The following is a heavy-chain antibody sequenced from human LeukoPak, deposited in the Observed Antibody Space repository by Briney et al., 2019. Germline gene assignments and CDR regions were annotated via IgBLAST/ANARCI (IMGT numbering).Heavy chain of an antibody. CDR1: GFTFSSYA. J-gene: IGHJ5*02. CDR3: ARDLSGSGSYYNWFDP. Sequence: QTGRTLRLSCAASGFTFSSYAMHWVRQAPGKGMERVAVISYDGSNKYYADSVKGRFTISRDNSKNTLYLQMNSLRADYTAVYYCARDLSGSGSYYNWFDPWGQGTLVTVSS. D-gene: IGHD3-10*01. V-gene: IGHV3-30*04. CDR2: ISYDGSNK.